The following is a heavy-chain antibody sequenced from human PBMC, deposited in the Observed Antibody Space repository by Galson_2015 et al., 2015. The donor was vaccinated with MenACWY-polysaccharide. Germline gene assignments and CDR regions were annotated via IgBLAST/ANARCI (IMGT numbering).Heavy chain of an antibody. J-gene: IGHJ5*02. CDR1: GGSISSGDSY. Sequence: TLSLPCTVSGGSISSGDSYWSWIRQSPGKGLEWVGYIYYSGRTNYSPYIKSRATVSLDTSKYQFSLKLSFVTDAGTAVYYCVRDTAIKISSGWYGWFDPWGQGILVTVSS. CDR3: VRDTAIKISSGWYGWFDP. V-gene: IGHV4-30-4*01. CDR2: IYYSGRT. D-gene: IGHD6-19*01.